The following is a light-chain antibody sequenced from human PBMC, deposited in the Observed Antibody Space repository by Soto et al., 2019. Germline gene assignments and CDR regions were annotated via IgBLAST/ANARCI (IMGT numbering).Light chain of an antibody. V-gene: IGKV3-20*01. CDR3: QQYGGSPIT. CDR2: GAS. J-gene: IGKJ5*01. Sequence: EIVLTQFPGTLSFSPGGRATLSCRASQSVSRRLAWYQHRPGQSPRLLISGASMRASGVPVRFSGSGSGTDFTLTISRLEPEDFAVYYCQQYGGSPITFGLGTRLEIK. CDR1: QSVSRR.